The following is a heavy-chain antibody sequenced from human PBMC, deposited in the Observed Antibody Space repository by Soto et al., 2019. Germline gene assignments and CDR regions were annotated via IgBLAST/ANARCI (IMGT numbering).Heavy chain of an antibody. Sequence: SETLSLTCLVSGCSISSSSYYWGWIRQPPGKGLEWIGSIYYSGSTYYNPSLKSRVTISVDTSKNQFSLKPSSVTAADTAVFYCARHRARNWFDPWGQGTLVTVSS. CDR2: IYYSGST. CDR3: ARHRARNWFDP. CDR1: GCSISSSSYY. V-gene: IGHV4-39*01. J-gene: IGHJ5*02. D-gene: IGHD6-6*01.